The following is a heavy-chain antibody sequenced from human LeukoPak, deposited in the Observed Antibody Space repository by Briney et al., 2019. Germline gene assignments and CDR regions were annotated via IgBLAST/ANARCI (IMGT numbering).Heavy chain of an antibody. CDR2: ISWNSGSI. CDR3: AKTLYYDSSGFDY. V-gene: IGHV3-9*01. D-gene: IGHD3-22*01. Sequence: GGSLRLSCAASGFTFDDYAMHWVRQAPGKGLERVSGISWNSGSIGYADSVKGRFTISRDNAKNSLYLQMKSLRAEDTALYYCAKTLYYDSSGFDYWGQGTLVTVSS. CDR1: GFTFDDYA. J-gene: IGHJ4*02.